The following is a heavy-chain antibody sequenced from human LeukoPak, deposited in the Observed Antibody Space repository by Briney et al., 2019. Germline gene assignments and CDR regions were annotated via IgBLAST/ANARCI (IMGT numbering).Heavy chain of an antibody. CDR3: AKDLLRWAFDY. D-gene: IGHD2-15*01. Sequence: PGGSLRLSCAASGFTMSNIAMSWVRQAPGKGLEWVSATNGGDSDTNYAESVEGRFTISRDNSRNTLYLQMNSLRAEDTAVYYCAKDLLRWAFDYWGQGTLVTVSS. CDR1: GFTMSNIA. V-gene: IGHV3-23*01. CDR2: TNGGDSDT. J-gene: IGHJ4*02.